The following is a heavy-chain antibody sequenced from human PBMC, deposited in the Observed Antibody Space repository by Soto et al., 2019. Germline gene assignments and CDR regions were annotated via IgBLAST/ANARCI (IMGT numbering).Heavy chain of an antibody. D-gene: IGHD6-19*01. J-gene: IGHJ4*02. Sequence: GGSLRLSCTASGFAFSQCGMSWVRQAPGKGLEWVSSIRSFDYRTNYADSVKGRFTISRDNAKSTLSLQMNSLRAEDTAVYYCAKDVESGWYEAFDYWGPGTLVTVS. CDR1: GFAFSQCG. V-gene: IGHV3-23*01. CDR2: IRSFDYRT. CDR3: AKDVESGWYEAFDY.